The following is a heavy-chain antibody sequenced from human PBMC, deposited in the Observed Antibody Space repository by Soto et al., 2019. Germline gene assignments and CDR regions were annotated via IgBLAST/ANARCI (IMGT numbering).Heavy chain of an antibody. Sequence: ASVKVSCKASGYTVTGYDIRWVRQATGQGLEWMGWMNPDTGNTANAQKFQGRVTMTRNTSASTVYMELSSLSSEDTAVYYCARDSGGMDVWGQGTTVTVSS. CDR2: MNPDTGNT. J-gene: IGHJ6*02. CDR1: GYTVTGYD. V-gene: IGHV1-8*01. CDR3: ARDSGGMDV.